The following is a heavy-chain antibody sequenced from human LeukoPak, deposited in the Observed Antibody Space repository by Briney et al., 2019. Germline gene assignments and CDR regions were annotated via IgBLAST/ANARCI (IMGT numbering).Heavy chain of an antibody. CDR3: ARDQESFIVVVPASYGMDV. Sequence: GGSLRLSCAASGFTFSSYAMSWVRQTPGKGLEWVSAISGSGGSTYYADSVKGRFTISRDNSKNTLFLQMNSLRAEDTAVYYCARDQESFIVVVPASYGMDVWGQGTTVTVSS. V-gene: IGHV3-23*01. CDR1: GFTFSSYA. D-gene: IGHD2-2*01. CDR2: ISGSGGST. J-gene: IGHJ6*02.